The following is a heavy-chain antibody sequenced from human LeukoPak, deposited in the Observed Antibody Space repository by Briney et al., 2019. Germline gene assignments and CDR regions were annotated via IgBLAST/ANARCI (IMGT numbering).Heavy chain of an antibody. CDR1: GFTFSSYW. CDR3: VREYSSSSGSAFDI. D-gene: IGHD6-6*01. Sequence: GRSLRLSCAASGFTFSSYWMHWVRQAPGKGLVWVSRISTDGSSTNSADSVKGRLTISRDNAKNTLYLQMNSLRAEDTAVYYCVREYSSSSGSAFDIWGQGTMATVSP. CDR2: ISTDGSST. V-gene: IGHV3-74*01. J-gene: IGHJ3*02.